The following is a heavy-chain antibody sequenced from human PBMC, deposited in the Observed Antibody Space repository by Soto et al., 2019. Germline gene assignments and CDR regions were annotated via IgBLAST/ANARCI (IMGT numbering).Heavy chain of an antibody. Sequence: EVQLVESGGGWVKPGGSLTLSCVASGFTFGDAWMNWVRQAAGKGLEWVGHVKTKSEGETTDYAAPVKGRFTIWRDDSTNTLYLQMNGLKSEDTGKYFCTTLGPSWGQGTQVTVSS. CDR2: VKTKSEGETT. V-gene: IGHV3-15*07. CDR1: GFTFGDAW. J-gene: IGHJ5*02. CDR3: TTLGPS.